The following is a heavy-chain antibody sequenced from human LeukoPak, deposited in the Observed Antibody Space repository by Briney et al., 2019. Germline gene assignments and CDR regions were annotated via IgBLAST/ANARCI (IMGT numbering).Heavy chain of an antibody. CDR3: AKARYYDSSGYLEH. J-gene: IGHJ4*02. CDR1: GFTFSSYG. D-gene: IGHD3-22*01. Sequence: PGGSLRLSCAASGFTFSSYGMHWVRQAPGKGLEWVAVISYDGSNKYYADSVKGRFTISRDNSKNTLYLQMNSPRAEDTAVYYCAKARYYDSSGYLEHWGQGTLVTVSS. CDR2: ISYDGSNK. V-gene: IGHV3-30*18.